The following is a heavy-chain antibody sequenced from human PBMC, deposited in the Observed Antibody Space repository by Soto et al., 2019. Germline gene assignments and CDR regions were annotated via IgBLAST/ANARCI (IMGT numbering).Heavy chain of an antibody. CDR2: ISYDGSNT. CDR1: GFTFSRFS. D-gene: IGHD3-10*02. V-gene: IGHV3-30-3*01. CDR3: ARDHGMFLSYYSYGMDV. Sequence: QVQLVESGGGVVQPGRSLTLSCAASGFTFSRFSMHWVRQAPGKGLAWVAVISYDGSNTHYAESVKGRFNISRDDSKNTVYLQMNNLRGEDSAVYYCARDHGMFLSYYSYGMDVWGQGITVTVSS. J-gene: IGHJ6*02.